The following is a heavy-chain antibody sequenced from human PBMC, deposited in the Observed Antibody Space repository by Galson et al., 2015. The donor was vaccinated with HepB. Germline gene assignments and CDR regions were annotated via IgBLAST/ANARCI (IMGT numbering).Heavy chain of an antibody. V-gene: IGHV3-21*01. Sequence: SLRLSCAASGFTFSSYSMNWVRQAPGKGLEWVSSISSSSSYIYYADSVKGRFTISRDNAKNSLYLQMNSLRAEDTAVYYCAREQDFWSGYHFDYWGQGTLVTVSS. CDR3: AREQDFWSGYHFDY. CDR2: ISSSSSYI. J-gene: IGHJ4*02. D-gene: IGHD3-3*01. CDR1: GFTFSSYS.